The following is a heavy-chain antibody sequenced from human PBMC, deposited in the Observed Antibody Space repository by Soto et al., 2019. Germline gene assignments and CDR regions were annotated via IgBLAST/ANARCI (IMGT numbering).Heavy chain of an antibody. CDR1: GGSIREGGYY. V-gene: IGHV4-31*03. CDR2: IYFTGKT. J-gene: IGHJ5*02. CDR3: AKDPSPQPTPPVTAGWFDP. D-gene: IGHD2-21*02. Sequence: PSETLPVTCSASGGSIREGGYYWAWIRQRPGKGLEWMGFIYFTGKTNYNPSFESRLSMSVDMSRSQLSLRLTSVTAADTAVYFCAKDPSPQPTPPVTAGWFDPWGPGILVTVSS.